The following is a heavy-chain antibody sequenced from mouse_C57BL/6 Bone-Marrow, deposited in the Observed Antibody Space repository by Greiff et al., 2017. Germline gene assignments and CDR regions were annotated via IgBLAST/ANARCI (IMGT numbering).Heavy chain of an antibody. V-gene: IGHV1-9*01. CDR1: GYTFTGYW. Sequence: QVQLQQSGAELMKPGASVKLSCKATGYTFTGYWIEWVKQRPGHGLEWIGEILPGSGSTNYNDKLKGKATFTADTSSNTAYMQLSSLTTEDSAIYYCARWGYAMDYWGQGTSVTVSA. CDR2: ILPGSGST. CDR3: ARWGYAMDY. J-gene: IGHJ4*01.